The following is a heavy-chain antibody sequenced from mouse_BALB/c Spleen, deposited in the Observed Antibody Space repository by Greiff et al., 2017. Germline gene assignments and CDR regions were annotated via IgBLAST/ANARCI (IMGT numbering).Heavy chain of an antibody. CDR3: AREFIDTASCAMDY. CDR1: GFTFSSFG. D-gene: IGHD1-2*01. Sequence: EVQLVESGGGLVQPGGSLKLSCAASGFTFSSFGMHWVRQAPGKGLEWVGYISSGSSTIYYADTVKGRFTISRDNPKNTLFLQMTSLRSEDTAMYYCAREFIDTASCAMDYWGQGTSVTVSA. J-gene: IGHJ4*01. CDR2: ISSGSSTI. V-gene: IGHV5-17*02.